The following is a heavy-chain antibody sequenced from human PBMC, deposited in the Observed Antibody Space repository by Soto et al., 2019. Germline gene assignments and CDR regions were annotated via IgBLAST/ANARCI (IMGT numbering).Heavy chain of an antibody. J-gene: IGHJ6*02. Sequence: PGESLKISCKGSGYSFTSYWISWVRQMPGKGLEWMGRIDPSDSYTNYSPSFQGHVTISADKSISTAYLQWSSLKASDTAMYYCARQTAPRWLQPYGMDVWGQGTTVTVSS. CDR2: IDPSDSYT. V-gene: IGHV5-10-1*01. CDR1: GYSFTSYW. D-gene: IGHD5-12*01. CDR3: ARQTAPRWLQPYGMDV.